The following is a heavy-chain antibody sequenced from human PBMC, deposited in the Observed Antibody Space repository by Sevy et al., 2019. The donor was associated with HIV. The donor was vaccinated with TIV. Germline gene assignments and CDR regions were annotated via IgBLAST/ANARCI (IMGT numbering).Heavy chain of an antibody. J-gene: IGHJ4*02. D-gene: IGHD3-10*01. CDR1: GFTFGGYM. V-gene: IGHV3-23*01. CDR3: VKEGRDDFNPYLDF. CDR2: VSRNGGTP. Sequence: GGSLRLSCAGSGFTFGGYMMNWVRQAPGRGLEWVARVSRNGGTPEYGDSAKGRFTIARDNSKNTVYLQSKELRAEDTALYYCVKEGRDDFNPYLDFWGQGILVTVSS.